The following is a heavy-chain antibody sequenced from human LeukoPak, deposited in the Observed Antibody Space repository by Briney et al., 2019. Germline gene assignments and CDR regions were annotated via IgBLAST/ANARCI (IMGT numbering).Heavy chain of an antibody. J-gene: IGHJ4*02. V-gene: IGHV3-23*01. CDR3: AKDYSLIVATAGDYFDY. Sequence: GGSLRLSCAAAGFTFTSYAMSWVRQAPGKGLEWVSAISGSGGSTYYADSVKGRFTISRDNSKNTLYLQMNSLRAEDTAVYYCAKDYSLIVATAGDYFDYWGQGTLVTVSS. CDR2: ISGSGGST. CDR1: GFTFTSYA. D-gene: IGHD5-12*01.